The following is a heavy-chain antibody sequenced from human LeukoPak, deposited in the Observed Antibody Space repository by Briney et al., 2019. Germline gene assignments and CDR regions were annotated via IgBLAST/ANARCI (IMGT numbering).Heavy chain of an antibody. CDR1: GFTFSSYG. CDR2: ISGSGGST. J-gene: IGHJ4*02. Sequence: GGSLRLSCAASGFTFSSYGMSWVRQAPGKGLEWVSAISGSGGSTYYADSVKGRFTISRDNSKNTLYLQMNSLRAEDTAVYYCARDTYYYDSSGYFAEDYFDYWGQGTLVTVSS. D-gene: IGHD3-22*01. CDR3: ARDTYYYDSSGYFAEDYFDY. V-gene: IGHV3-23*01.